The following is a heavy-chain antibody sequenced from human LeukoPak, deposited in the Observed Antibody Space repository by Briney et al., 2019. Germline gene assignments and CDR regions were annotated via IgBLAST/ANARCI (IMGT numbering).Heavy chain of an antibody. Sequence: PWETLSLTCTVSGGSISSGSFYWSWIRQPAGKGLEWIGRIYTSGSTNYNPSLKSRVTISVDTSKNQFSLKLSSVTAADTAVYYCARDGSHYGDPYWGQGTLVTVSS. J-gene: IGHJ4*02. CDR1: GGSISSGSFY. CDR2: IYTSGST. V-gene: IGHV4-61*02. D-gene: IGHD4-17*01. CDR3: ARDGSHYGDPY.